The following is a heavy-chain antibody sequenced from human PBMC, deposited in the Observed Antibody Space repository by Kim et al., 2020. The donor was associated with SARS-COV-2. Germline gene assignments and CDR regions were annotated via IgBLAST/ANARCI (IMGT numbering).Heavy chain of an antibody. Sequence: GGSLRLSCAASGFTFSSYAMSWVRQAPGKGLEWVSAISGSGGSTYYADSVKGRFTISRDNSKNTLYLQMNSLRAEDTAVYYCAKAEAAAGTLSMYYYYGMDVWGQGTTVTVSS. V-gene: IGHV3-23*01. J-gene: IGHJ6*02. CDR2: ISGSGGST. D-gene: IGHD6-13*01. CDR3: AKAEAAAGTLSMYYYYGMDV. CDR1: GFTFSSYA.